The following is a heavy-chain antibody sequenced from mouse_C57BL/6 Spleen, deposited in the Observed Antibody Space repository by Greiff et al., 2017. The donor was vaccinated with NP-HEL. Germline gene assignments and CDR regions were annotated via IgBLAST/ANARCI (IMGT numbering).Heavy chain of an antibody. V-gene: IGHV5-2*01. CDR2: INSDGGRT. CDR3: ARHDGYYRYFDV. J-gene: IGHJ1*03. Sequence: EVQGVESGGGLVQPGESLKLSCESSEYEFPSHDMSWVRKTPEKRLELVAAINSDGGRTYYPATMEGRFIISRDNTKKTLYLQMSSLRSEYTALYYCARHDGYYRYFDVWGTGTTVTVSS. D-gene: IGHD2-3*01. CDR1: EYEFPSHD.